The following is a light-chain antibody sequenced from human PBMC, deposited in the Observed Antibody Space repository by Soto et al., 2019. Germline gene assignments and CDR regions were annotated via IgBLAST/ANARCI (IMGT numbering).Light chain of an antibody. J-gene: IGKJ3*01. CDR2: GSS. Sequence: EIVLTQSPATLSLSPGERATLSCRSSHSVGTYLAWYQQKPGQAPRLLIYGSSKRATGIPARFSGSGSGTDFSLTISSLEPVDFAVYYCQQRTNWPSLFTFGPGTKVDIK. V-gene: IGKV3-11*01. CDR3: QQRTNWPSLFT. CDR1: HSVGTY.